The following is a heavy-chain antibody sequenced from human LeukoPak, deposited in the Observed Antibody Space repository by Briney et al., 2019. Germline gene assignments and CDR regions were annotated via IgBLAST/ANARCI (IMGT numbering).Heavy chain of an antibody. V-gene: IGHV1-3*01. J-gene: IGHJ4*02. CDR3: ARDRGGYWGEARYYFDY. Sequence: GASVKVSCKASGYTFTSYAMHWVRQAPGQRLEWMGWINAGNGNTKYSQKFQGRVTITRDTSASTAYMELGSLRSEDTAVYYCARDRGGYWGEARYYFDYWGQGTLVTVSS. CDR2: INAGNGNT. CDR1: GYTFTSYA. D-gene: IGHD7-27*01.